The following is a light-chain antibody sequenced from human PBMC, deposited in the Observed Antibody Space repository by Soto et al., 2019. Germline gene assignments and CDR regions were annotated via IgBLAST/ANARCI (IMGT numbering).Light chain of an antibody. CDR2: DAS. V-gene: IGKV1-9*01. CDR1: QGISSY. J-gene: IGKJ4*01. CDR3: QQGNGYPST. Sequence: DIQMTQSPSTLSASVGDRVTITCRASQGISSYLGWYQQKPGKAPNLLIYDASTLHSGVPSRFSGGGSGTDFTLTISSLQPEDFATYYCQQGNGYPSTFGGGTKVDI.